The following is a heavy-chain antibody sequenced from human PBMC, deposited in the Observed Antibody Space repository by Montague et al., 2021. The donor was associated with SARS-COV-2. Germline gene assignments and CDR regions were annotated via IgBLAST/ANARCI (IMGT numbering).Heavy chain of an antibody. CDR1: SGSISTGHH. J-gene: IGHJ6*02. CDR2: IYYSGST. CDR3: ARDHGQWFGELWGHGLDV. Sequence: TLSLTCSVSSGSISTGHHWSWICQHPMKGLEWIGYIYYSGSTYYNPSFKGRVTISIDTAKNQFSLELTSMTAADTAVYYCARDHGQWFGELWGHGLDVWGQGTTVIVSS. D-gene: IGHD3-10*01. V-gene: IGHV4-31*03.